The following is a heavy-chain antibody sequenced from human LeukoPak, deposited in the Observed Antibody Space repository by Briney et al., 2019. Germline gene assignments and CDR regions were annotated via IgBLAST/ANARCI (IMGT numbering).Heavy chain of an antibody. J-gene: IGHJ4*02. D-gene: IGHD6-13*01. V-gene: IGHV1-2*02. CDR1: GYTFTGYY. CDR3: ARRAAAGTTPSNYFDY. CDR2: INPNSGGT. Sequence: ASVKVSCKASGYTFTGYYMHWVRQAPGQGLEWMGWINPNSGGTNYAQKFQGRVTMTRDTSISTAYMELSRLRSDDTAVYYCARRAAAGTTPSNYFDYWGQGTLVTVSS.